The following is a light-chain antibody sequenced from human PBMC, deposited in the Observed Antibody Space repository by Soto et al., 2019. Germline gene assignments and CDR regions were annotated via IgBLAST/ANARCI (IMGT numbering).Light chain of an antibody. Sequence: VLTQSPGTLSLSPGERATLSCRASQTVISSSLAWFQQKPGQAPRLLIYDASNRATGIPDRFSGSGSGTDFTLTISRLEPEDFAVYFCQQYGSSPTWTFGQGTKVDIK. CDR3: QQYGSSPTWT. CDR1: QTVISSS. V-gene: IGKV3-20*01. CDR2: DAS. J-gene: IGKJ1*01.